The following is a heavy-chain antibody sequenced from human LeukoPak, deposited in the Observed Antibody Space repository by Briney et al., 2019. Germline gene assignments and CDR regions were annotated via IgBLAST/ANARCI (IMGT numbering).Heavy chain of an antibody. CDR3: ARVLGYSGGHYYYYGMDV. CDR2: IIPIFGTA. V-gene: IGHV1-69*01. CDR1: GGTFSSYA. Sequence: GSSVKVSCKASGGTFSSYAISWVRQAPGQGLEWMGGIIPIFGTANYAQKFQGRVTITADESTSTAYMELSSLRSEDTAVYYCARVLGYSGGHYYYYGMDVWGQGTTVTVSS. J-gene: IGHJ6*02. D-gene: IGHD6-19*01.